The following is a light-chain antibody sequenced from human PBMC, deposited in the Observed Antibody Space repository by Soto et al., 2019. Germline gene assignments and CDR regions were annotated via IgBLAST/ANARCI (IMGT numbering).Light chain of an antibody. CDR1: TXNIGSHS. CDR3: ATWDDSLKGV. V-gene: IGLV1-44*01. Sequence: QSVLTQPPSASGTPGQRVTISCSGSTXNIGSHSVNWFQHLPGTAPKLLIITNNQRPSGVPDRFSGYKSGTSASLVISGLQSDDEADYYCATWDDSLKGVFGTGTKGTVL. CDR2: TNN. J-gene: IGLJ1*01.